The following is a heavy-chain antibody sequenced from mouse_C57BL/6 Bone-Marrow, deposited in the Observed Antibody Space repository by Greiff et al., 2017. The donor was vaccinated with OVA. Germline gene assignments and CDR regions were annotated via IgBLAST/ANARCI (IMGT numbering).Heavy chain of an antibody. CDR1: GFTFSDYG. J-gene: IGHJ2*01. D-gene: IGHD4-1*01. V-gene: IGHV5-17*01. Sequence: EVKLQESGGGLVKPGGSLKLSCAASGFTFSDYGMHWVRQSPEKGLEWVAYISSGSSTIYYADTVKGRFTISRDNAKNTLFLQMTSLRSEDTAMYYCAKTGTRGYFDYWGQGTTLTVSS. CDR3: AKTGTRGYFDY. CDR2: ISSGSSTI.